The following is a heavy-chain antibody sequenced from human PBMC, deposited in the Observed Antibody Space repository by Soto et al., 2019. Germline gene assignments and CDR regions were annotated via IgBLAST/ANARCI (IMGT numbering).Heavy chain of an antibody. CDR2: IYYSGST. Sequence: SETLSLTCTVSGGSISSSSYYWGWIRQPPGKGLEWIGSIYYSGSTYYNPSLKSRVTISVDTSKNQFSLKLSSVTAADTAVYYCASPRIAAAGTGNYGMDVWGQGTTVTVSS. CDR3: ASPRIAAAGTGNYGMDV. J-gene: IGHJ6*02. V-gene: IGHV4-39*01. CDR1: GGSISSSSYY. D-gene: IGHD6-13*01.